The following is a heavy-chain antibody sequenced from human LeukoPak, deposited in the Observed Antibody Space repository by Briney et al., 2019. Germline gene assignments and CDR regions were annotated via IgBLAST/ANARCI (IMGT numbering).Heavy chain of an antibody. CDR2: IYPGDYEP. Sequence: GESLKISCEGSGYSFSNYWIGCVRHMPGKGLEWMGIIYPGDYEPRYSPSFQGLVPTSVDKPITTAYLQWSSLKASDTAMYYCAIPPGYCGNDCSFDHWARGTLVTVSS. CDR3: AIPPGYCGNDCSFDH. CDR1: GYSFSNYW. V-gene: IGHV5-51*04. J-gene: IGHJ4*02. D-gene: IGHD2-21*02.